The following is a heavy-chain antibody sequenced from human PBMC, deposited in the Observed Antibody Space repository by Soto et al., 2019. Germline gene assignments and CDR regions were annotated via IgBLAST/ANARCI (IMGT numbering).Heavy chain of an antibody. CDR3: AREKYSSSSRFDY. V-gene: IGHV4-34*01. CDR2: INHSGST. CDR1: GGPFSGYY. J-gene: IGHJ4*02. D-gene: IGHD6-6*01. Sequence: SETLSLTCAVYGGPFSGYYWSWIRQPPGKGLEWIGEINHSGSTNYNPSLKSRVTISVDTSKNQFSLKLSSVTAADTAVYYCAREKYSSSSRFDYWGQGNLV.